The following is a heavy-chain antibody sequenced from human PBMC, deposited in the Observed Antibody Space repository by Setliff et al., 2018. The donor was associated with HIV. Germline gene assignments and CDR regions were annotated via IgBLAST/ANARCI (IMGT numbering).Heavy chain of an antibody. CDR3: ARHCGYSPGQVCYYYLDI. J-gene: IGHJ6*03. CDR2: IYYNGSP. D-gene: IGHD5-18*01. Sequence: SETLSLTCSVSGASIGSSHYYWGWIRQPPGKGLEWVASIYYNGSPFYNPSLKSRVTISVDTSKNQFSLNLSSVTAADTAVYYCARHCGYSPGQVCYYYLDIWGKGTTVTVSS. V-gene: IGHV4-39*01. CDR1: GASIGSSHYY.